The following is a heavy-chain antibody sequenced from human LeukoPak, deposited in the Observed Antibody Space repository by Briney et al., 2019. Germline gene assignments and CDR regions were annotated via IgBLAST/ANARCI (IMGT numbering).Heavy chain of an antibody. CDR3: ARHDLYYYGSGSPGYMDV. J-gene: IGHJ6*03. D-gene: IGHD3-10*01. CDR2: INHSGST. Sequence: SETLSLTCAVYGGSFSGYYWSWIRQPPGKGLEWIGEINHSGSTNYNPSLKSRVTISVDTSKNQFSLKLSSVTAADTAVYYCARHDLYYYGSGSPGYMDVWGKGTTVTVSS. CDR1: GGSFSGYY. V-gene: IGHV4-34*01.